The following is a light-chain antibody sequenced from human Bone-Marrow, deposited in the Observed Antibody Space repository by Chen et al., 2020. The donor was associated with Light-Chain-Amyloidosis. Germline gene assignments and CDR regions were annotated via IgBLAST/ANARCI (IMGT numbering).Light chain of an antibody. CDR2: GVS. J-gene: IGKJ5*01. V-gene: IGKV2-30*01. Sequence: DVVLTQSPLSLPVIPGQPASISCRSSESLLYRDGDTYLSWFHQRPGQSPRRLIYGVSKRDSGVPDRFSGSGSGARFTLKISRVQADDVGVYYCMQGTHWPMTFGPGTRLEIK. CDR3: MQGTHWPMT. CDR1: ESLLYRDGDTY.